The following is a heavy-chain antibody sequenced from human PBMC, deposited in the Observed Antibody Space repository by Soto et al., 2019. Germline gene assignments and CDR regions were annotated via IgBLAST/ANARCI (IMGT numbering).Heavy chain of an antibody. J-gene: IGHJ5*02. D-gene: IGHD4-17*01. CDR2: IYYSGST. CDR1: GGSISSYY. CDR3: ARRLWYGDYSSWFDP. Sequence: QVQLQESGPGLVKPSETLSLTCTVSGGSISSYYWSWIRQPPGKGLEWIGYIYYSGSTNYNPSLTSRVTSXXDXSXXQFPLKLSSVTAADTAVYYCARRLWYGDYSSWFDPWGQGTLVTVSS. V-gene: IGHV4-59*08.